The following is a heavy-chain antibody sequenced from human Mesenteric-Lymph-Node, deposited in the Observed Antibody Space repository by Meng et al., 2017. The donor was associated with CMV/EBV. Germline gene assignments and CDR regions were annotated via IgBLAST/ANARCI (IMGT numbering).Heavy chain of an antibody. J-gene: IGHJ6*02. CDR3: ARDRTVPFYYYYGMDV. Sequence: ASVKVSCKASGYTFTGDFIHWVRQAPGQGLEWMGWINPKIGGTHYAQKFQGRVTVTSDTSITTAYMELRSLRSDDTAVYYCARDRTVPFYYYYGMDVWGQGTTVTVSS. CDR2: INPKIGGT. D-gene: IGHD2-2*01. CDR1: GYTFTGDF. V-gene: IGHV1-2*02.